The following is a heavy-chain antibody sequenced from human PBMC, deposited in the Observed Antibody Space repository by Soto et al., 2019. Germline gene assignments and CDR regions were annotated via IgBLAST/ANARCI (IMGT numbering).Heavy chain of an antibody. CDR2: ISGSGGST. CDR3: AIEGYSGYSGSSYAH. Sequence: EVQLLESGGGLVQPGGSLRLSCAASGFTFSSYAMSWVRQAPGKGLEWVSAISGSGGSTYYADSVKGRFTISRDNSKNTLYLQMNSLRADDTAVYYCAIEGYSGYSGSSYAHWGQGTLVTVSS. V-gene: IGHV3-23*01. D-gene: IGHD1-26*01. J-gene: IGHJ4*02. CDR1: GFTFSSYA.